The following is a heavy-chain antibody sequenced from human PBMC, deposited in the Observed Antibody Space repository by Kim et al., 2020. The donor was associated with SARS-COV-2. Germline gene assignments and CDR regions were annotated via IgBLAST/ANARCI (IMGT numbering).Heavy chain of an antibody. CDR3: ARGKENAFDI. V-gene: IGHV1-3*01. Sequence: KYSQKLPGRVTIDRDTTASTAYMDLSSLTDEDAAVYYCARGKENAFDIWGQGTMVTVSS. J-gene: IGHJ3*02.